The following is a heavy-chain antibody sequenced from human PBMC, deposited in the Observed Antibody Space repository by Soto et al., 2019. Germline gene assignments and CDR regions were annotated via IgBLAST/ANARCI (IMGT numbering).Heavy chain of an antibody. CDR2: IYYKSRWYN. CDR3: ARDWGYDPDPTYYYGMDV. CDR1: GDTVSTNTAA. V-gene: IGHV6-1*01. D-gene: IGHD5-12*01. Sequence: PSQTLSLTCAISGDTVSTNTAAWNWIRQSPSRGLEWLGRIYYKSRWYNDYSESLKSRIAITPDTSRNQFSLQLNSVIPEDTAVYYCARDWGYDPDPTYYYGMDVWGQGTKVTVS. J-gene: IGHJ6*02.